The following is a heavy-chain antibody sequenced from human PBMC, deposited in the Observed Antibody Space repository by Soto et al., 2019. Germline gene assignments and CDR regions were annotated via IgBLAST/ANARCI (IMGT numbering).Heavy chain of an antibody. CDR3: ARPGVDEVMVYPMDV. Sequence: QVQLVQSGAEVRKPGSSVKVSCKASGGIFSSYGLNWVRQAPGQGLEWMGGIIPIFGTRNLAQKFQGRVTLTADESTSTAYLELSSLRYDDTAVYYGARPGVDEVMVYPMDVWGQGTTVTVSS. J-gene: IGHJ6*02. CDR2: IIPIFGTR. V-gene: IGHV1-69*01. CDR1: GGIFSSYG. D-gene: IGHD5-12*01.